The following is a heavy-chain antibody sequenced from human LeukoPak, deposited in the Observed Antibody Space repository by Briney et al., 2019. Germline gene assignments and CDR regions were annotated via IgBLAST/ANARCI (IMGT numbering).Heavy chain of an antibody. CDR1: GGSIRSGSYY. CDR3: ARWFSSSTGDRFDS. CDR2: IYTSGTT. V-gene: IGHV4-61*02. Sequence: SETLSLTCSVSGGSIRSGSYYWTWIRQPAVKGLELIGRIYTSGTTHYNPSLKSRVTVTVDTSKNQFSLKLTSVTAADTAVYYCARWFSSSTGDRFDSWGHGTLVTVSS. J-gene: IGHJ4*01. D-gene: IGHD6-19*01.